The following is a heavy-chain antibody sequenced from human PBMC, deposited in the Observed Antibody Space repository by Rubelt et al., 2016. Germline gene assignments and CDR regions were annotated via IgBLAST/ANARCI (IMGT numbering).Heavy chain of an antibody. V-gene: IGHV4-34*01. Sequence: QVQLQQWGAGLLKPSETLSLTCIVYGGSFDGYHWTWIRQPPGKGLEWIGDSNDSGSTNYNQSLNSQVTIRGHTFKNQFSLYLSSVTAPDTAVYYCAKVLCSGGNCYVGYWGQGTRVTVSS. CDR3: AKVLCSGGNCYVGY. J-gene: IGHJ4*02. CDR2: SNDSGST. D-gene: IGHD2-15*01. CDR1: GGSFDGYH.